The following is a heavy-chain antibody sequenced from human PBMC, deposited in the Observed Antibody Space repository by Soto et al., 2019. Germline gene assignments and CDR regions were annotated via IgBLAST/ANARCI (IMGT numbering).Heavy chain of an antibody. V-gene: IGHV4-59*01. CDR2: IYYSGST. D-gene: IGHD3-10*01. CDR1: GGSISSYY. Sequence: SETLSLTCTVSGGSISSYYWSWIRQPPGKGLEWIGYIYYSGSTNYNPSLKSRVTISVDTSKNQFSLKLSSVTAADTAVYYCARGFQGFGEHYYSGMDVWGQGTTVTVSS. CDR3: ARGFQGFGEHYYSGMDV. J-gene: IGHJ6*02.